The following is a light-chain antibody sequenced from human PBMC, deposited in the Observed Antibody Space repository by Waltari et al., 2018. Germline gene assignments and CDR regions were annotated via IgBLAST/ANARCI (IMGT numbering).Light chain of an antibody. CDR2: GNN. V-gene: IGLV1-44*01. CDR3: AAWDDSLNGQV. CDR1: SSNIGSNT. Sequence: QSVLTQPPSASGTPGQRVTISCSGSSSNIGSNTVNWYQQLPGTAPKLLIYGNNQRPSGFPDRFSGSRSGTSASLAISGLQSEDEADYYCAAWDDSLNGQVFGTGTKVTVL. J-gene: IGLJ1*01.